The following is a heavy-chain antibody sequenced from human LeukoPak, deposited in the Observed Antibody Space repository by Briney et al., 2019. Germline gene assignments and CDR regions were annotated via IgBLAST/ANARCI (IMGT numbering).Heavy chain of an antibody. CDR2: ISDGGGAT. CDR1: GFTFSNYE. V-gene: IGHV3-23*01. CDR3: AGAFSGWSPKF. J-gene: IGHJ4*02. D-gene: IGHD6-19*01. Sequence: GGSLRLSCAASGFTFSNYEMTWVRQAPGKGLEWVSGISDGGGATYYADSVKGRFTLSRDNSKNTLYLQMNSLRADDTAVYYCAGAFSGWSPKFWGQGTLVTVSS.